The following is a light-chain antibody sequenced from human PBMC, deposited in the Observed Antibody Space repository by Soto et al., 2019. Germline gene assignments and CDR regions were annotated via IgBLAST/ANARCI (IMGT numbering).Light chain of an antibody. CDR1: SSDVGAYNY. CDR3: SSYTSSSTEV. J-gene: IGLJ1*01. CDR2: DVS. Sequence: QSALTQPASVSGSPGQSIAISCTGTSSDVGAYNYVSWYQHHPGKAPKLMIYDVSTRPSGVSDRFSGSKSGNTASLTISGLQAEDEADYYCSSYTSSSTEVFGTGPKLTVL. V-gene: IGLV2-14*03.